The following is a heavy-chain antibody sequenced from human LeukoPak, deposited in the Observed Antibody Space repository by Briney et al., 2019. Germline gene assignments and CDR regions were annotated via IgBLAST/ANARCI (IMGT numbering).Heavy chain of an antibody. CDR1: GYTFTSYY. CDR3: ARVVRDGYNPYYFDY. D-gene: IGHD5-24*01. CDR2: IIPIFGTA. J-gene: IGHJ4*02. Sequence: ASVKVSCKASGYTFTSYYMHWVRQAPGQGLEWMGGIIPIFGTANYAQKFQGRVTITADESTSTAYMELSSLRSEDTAVYYCARVVRDGYNPYYFDYWGQGTLVTVSS. V-gene: IGHV1-69*13.